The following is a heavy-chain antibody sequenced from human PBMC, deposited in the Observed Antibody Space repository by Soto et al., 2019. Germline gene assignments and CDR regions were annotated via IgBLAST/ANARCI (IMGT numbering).Heavy chain of an antibody. J-gene: IGHJ6*02. CDR1: GFTFSSFW. V-gene: IGHV3-74*01. D-gene: IGHD2-21*01. CDR2: INNDGSST. Sequence: GGSLRLSCAASGFTFSSFWMHWVRQAPGKGLVWVSRINNDGSSTAYADSVKGRFTISRDNAKSTLYLQVTGLRAEDTAVYYCARDPLIGNTDYGLDVWGQGTTVTVSS. CDR3: ARDPLIGNTDYGLDV.